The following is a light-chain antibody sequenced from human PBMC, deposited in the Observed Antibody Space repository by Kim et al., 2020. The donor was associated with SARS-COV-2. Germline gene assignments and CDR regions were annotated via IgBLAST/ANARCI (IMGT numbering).Light chain of an antibody. J-gene: IGKJ4*01. CDR3: QQRTNWPLVT. CDR1: QSISNY. V-gene: IGKV3-11*01. CDR2: GAS. Sequence: EIVLTQSPATLSLSPGERATLSCRANQSISNYLAWFQQRPGQAPRLLIHGASNRATGIPGRFSGSGSGADFTLTISSLEPEDFAIYYCQQRTNWPLVTFGGGTKVDIK.